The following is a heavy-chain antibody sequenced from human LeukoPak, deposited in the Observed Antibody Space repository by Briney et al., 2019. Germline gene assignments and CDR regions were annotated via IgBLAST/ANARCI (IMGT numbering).Heavy chain of an antibody. CDR2: ISYDGSNK. V-gene: IGHV3-30*03. CDR3: ARGHYYGSGSSKMYNWFDP. D-gene: IGHD3-10*01. J-gene: IGHJ5*02. Sequence: GRSLRLSCAASGFTFSSYGMHWVRQAPGKGLEWVAVISYDGSNKYYADSVKGRFTISRDNSKNTLYLQMNSLRAEDTAVYYCARGHYYGSGSSKMYNWFDPWGQGTLVTVSS. CDR1: GFTFSSYG.